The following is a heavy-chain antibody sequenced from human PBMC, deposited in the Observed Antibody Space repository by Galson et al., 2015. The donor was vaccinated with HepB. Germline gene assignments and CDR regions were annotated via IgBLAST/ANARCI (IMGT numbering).Heavy chain of an antibody. CDR1: GYSFSNYG. CDR3: ARDSRLELRLNNYFSYGMDV. D-gene: IGHD1-7*01. J-gene: IGHJ6*02. CDR2: FSGYDGST. V-gene: IGHV1-18*01. Sequence: SVKVSCKASGYSFSNYGLSWIRQAPGPGLEWLGWFSGYDGSTNYAQKFQDRVTMTADASTGTAYLELRNLRPDDTAAYYCARDSRLELRLNNYFSYGMDVWGQGSAVTVSS.